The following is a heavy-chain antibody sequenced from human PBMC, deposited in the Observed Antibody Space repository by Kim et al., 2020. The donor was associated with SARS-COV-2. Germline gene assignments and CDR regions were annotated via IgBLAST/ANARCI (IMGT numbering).Heavy chain of an antibody. J-gene: IGHJ4*02. V-gene: IGHV4-38-2*01. Sequence: SETLSLTCSVSGYSIASGYYWGWVRQPPGKGLASIGRIFRRGNTDYNPSLKSWPTISLDSSRNQFSLHLTSMTATDPAIYYCANWRGRHWAYWGPGTLVT. CDR1: GYSIASGYY. D-gene: IGHD7-27*01. CDR3: ANWRGRHWAY. CDR2: IFRRGNT.